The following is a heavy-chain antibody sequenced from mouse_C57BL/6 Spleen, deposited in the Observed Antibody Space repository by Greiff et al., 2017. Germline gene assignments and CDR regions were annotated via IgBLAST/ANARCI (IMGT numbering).Heavy chain of an antibody. CDR1: GFTFSSYG. CDR3: ARQGDYYGSSYCWYFDV. Sequence: EVQVVESGGDLVKPGGSLKLSCAASGFTFSSYGMSWVRQTPDKRLEWVATISSGGSYTYYPDSVKGRFTISRDNAKNTLYLQMSSLKSEDTAMYYCARQGDYYGSSYCWYFDVWGTGTTVTVSS. D-gene: IGHD1-1*01. CDR2: ISSGGSYT. J-gene: IGHJ1*03. V-gene: IGHV5-6*01.